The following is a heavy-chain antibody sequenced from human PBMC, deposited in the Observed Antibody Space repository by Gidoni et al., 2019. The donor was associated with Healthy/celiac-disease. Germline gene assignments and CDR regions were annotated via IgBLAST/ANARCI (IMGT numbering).Heavy chain of an antibody. J-gene: IGHJ4*02. V-gene: IGHV3-30-3*01. CDR2: ISYDGSNK. D-gene: IGHD3-10*01. Sequence: QVQLVESGGGVVQPGRSLRLSCAASGFTFSSHAMHWVRQAPGKGLAWVAVISYDGSNKYYADSVKGRFTISRDNSKNTLYLQMNSLRAEDTAVYYCARVGYYGSGSYYWFDYWGQGTLVTVSS. CDR1: GFTFSSHA. CDR3: ARVGYYGSGSYYWFDY.